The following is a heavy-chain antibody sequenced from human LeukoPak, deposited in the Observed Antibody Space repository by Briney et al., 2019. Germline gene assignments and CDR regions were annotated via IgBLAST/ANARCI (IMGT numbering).Heavy chain of an antibody. Sequence: PSETLSLTCTVSGGSISSYYWSWIRQPPGKGLEWIGHIHTSGTMNYNASLKSRVRISVETSKNQFSLKLSSVTAADTAVYYCARGTDYDSSGFYALHFDYWGQGTLVTVSS. D-gene: IGHD3-22*01. J-gene: IGHJ4*02. CDR1: GGSISSYY. V-gene: IGHV4-59*01. CDR2: IHTSGTM. CDR3: ARGTDYDSSGFYALHFDY.